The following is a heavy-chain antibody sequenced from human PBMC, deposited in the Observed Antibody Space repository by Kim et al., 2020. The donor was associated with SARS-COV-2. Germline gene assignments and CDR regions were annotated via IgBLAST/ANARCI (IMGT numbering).Heavy chain of an antibody. Sequence: GGSLRLSCSTSGFTFNVYAMSWVRQAPGKGLEWVSSICGGDTYYADAVTGRFTISRDDSRATVYLQMNSLRAEDTAVSHCAKDRVRGNGKYGAFDFWGQG. CDR3: AKDRVRGNGKYGAFDF. CDR1: GFTFNVYA. D-gene: IGHD2-15*01. CDR2: ICGGDT. J-gene: IGHJ3*01. V-gene: IGHV3-23*01.